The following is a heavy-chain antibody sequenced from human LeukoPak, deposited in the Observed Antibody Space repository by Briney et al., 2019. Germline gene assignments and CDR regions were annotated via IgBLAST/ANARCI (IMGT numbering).Heavy chain of an antibody. CDR1: GGTFSSYA. V-gene: IGHV1-69*04. J-gene: IGHJ6*02. D-gene: IGHD6-13*01. Sequence: SVKVSCKASGGTFSSYAISWVRQAPGQGLEWMGRIIPILGIANYAQKFQGRVTITADKSTSTAYMELSSLRSEDTAVYYCARVYSSPYLGDYYYGMDVWGQGTTVTVSS. CDR3: ARVYSSPYLGDYYYGMDV. CDR2: IIPILGIA.